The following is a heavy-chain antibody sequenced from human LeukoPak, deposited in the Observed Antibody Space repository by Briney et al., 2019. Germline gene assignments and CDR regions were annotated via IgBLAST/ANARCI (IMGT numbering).Heavy chain of an antibody. V-gene: IGHV4-61*01. CDR2: IYSSGST. Sequence: PSETLSLTCTVSGGYVSSGHYYWSWIRQPPGKGLEWIGNIYSSGSTKYNSSLKSRVTISVDTSKNQFSLKLSSLTAADTAVYYCAGRRISYFDSWGQGTLVTVSS. J-gene: IGHJ4*02. D-gene: IGHD2-15*01. CDR3: AGRRISYFDS. CDR1: GGYVSSGHYY.